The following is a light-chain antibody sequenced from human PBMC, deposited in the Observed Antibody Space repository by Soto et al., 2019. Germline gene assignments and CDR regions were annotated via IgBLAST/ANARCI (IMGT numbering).Light chain of an antibody. V-gene: IGLV2-14*03. Sequence: QSVLAQPASVSGSPGQSITISCAGTNNDVGAYNYVSWYQQLPGKAPKLLIYDVKYRPSGVSSRFSASRSGNTASLTISGLQTEDEADYYCTSFTSGSPPYVLGTGTKLTVL. CDR2: DVK. J-gene: IGLJ1*01. CDR1: NNDVGAYNY. CDR3: TSFTSGSPPYV.